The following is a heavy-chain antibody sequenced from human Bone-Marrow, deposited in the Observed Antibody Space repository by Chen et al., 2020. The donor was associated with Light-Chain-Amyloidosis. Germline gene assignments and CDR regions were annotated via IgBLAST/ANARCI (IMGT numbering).Heavy chain of an antibody. J-gene: IGHJ4*02. D-gene: IGHD5-12*01. CDR3: ARRRDGYNFDY. CDR1: GYTFPNYW. CDR2: IYPDDSDA. V-gene: IGHV5-51*01. Sequence: EVQLEQSGPEVKKPGESLKISRQGTGYTFPNYWIGWVRQMPGKGLEWMGVIYPDDSDARYSPSFEGQVTISADKSITTAYLQWRSLKASDTAMYYCARRRDGYNFDYWGQGTLVTVSS.